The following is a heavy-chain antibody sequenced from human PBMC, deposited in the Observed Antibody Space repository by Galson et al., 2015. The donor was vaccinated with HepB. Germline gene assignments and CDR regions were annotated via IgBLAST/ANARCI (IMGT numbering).Heavy chain of an antibody. CDR3: ARDRGYYDSSGYYFDY. CDR1: GFTVSTNY. CDR2: IYSGGST. Sequence: SLRLSCAASGFTVSTNYMNWVRQAPGKGLEWVSVIYSGGSTYYADSVKGRFTISRDNSKNTLYLQMNSLRAEDTAVYYCARDRGYYDSSGYYFDYWGQGTLVTVSS. J-gene: IGHJ4*02. V-gene: IGHV3-66*01. D-gene: IGHD3-22*01.